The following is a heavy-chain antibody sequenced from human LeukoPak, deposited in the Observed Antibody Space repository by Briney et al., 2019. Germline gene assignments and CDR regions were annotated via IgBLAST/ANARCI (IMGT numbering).Heavy chain of an antibody. D-gene: IGHD3-22*01. Sequence: PGGSLRLSCAASGFTFDDYAMHWVRQAPGKGLEWVSGISWNSGSIGYADSVKGRFTISRDNAKNSLYLQMNSLRAEDTALYYCAKDNYYDSSGYNDYWGQGTLVTVSS. CDR2: ISWNSGSI. CDR1: GFTFDDYA. V-gene: IGHV3-9*01. CDR3: AKDNYYDSSGYNDY. J-gene: IGHJ4*02.